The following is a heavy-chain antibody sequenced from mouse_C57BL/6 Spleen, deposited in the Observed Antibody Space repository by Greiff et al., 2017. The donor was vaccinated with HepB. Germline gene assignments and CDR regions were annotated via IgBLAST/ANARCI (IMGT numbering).Heavy chain of an antibody. CDR3: VREGFSQGIDY. Sequence: EVKLVESGGGLVQPKGSLKLSCAASGFTFTTYAMHWVRQDPGKGLEWVARIRSKSSNYATYYANSVKDRFTISRYDSQSMLYLQMNNLETDDAAMYYCVREGFSQGIDYWGQGTTLTVSS. V-gene: IGHV10-3*01. CDR1: GFTFTTYA. J-gene: IGHJ2*01. D-gene: IGHD3-2*02. CDR2: IRSKSSNYAT.